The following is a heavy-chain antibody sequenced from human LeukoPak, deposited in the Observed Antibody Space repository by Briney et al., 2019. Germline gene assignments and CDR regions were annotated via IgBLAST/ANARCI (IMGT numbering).Heavy chain of an antibody. J-gene: IGHJ3*02. Sequence: GGSLRLSCAASGFTVSSNYMSWVRQAPGKGREWVSAISGSGGNTYYADSVKGRFTISRDNAKHTMSLQMNPLSAEHTAVYYCARPQHSSRSLAGAFDIWGQGTMVTVSS. CDR3: ARPQHSSRSLAGAFDI. V-gene: IGHV3-21*01. CDR2: ISGSGGNT. CDR1: GFTVSSNY. D-gene: IGHD6-13*01.